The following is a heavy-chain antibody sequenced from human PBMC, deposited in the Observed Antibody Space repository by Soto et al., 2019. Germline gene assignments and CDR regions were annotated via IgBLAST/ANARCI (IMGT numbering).Heavy chain of an antibody. V-gene: IGHV3-33*01. Sequence: GGSLRLSCAASGFTFSSYGMHWVRQAPGKGLEWVAVIWYDGSNKYYADSVKGRFTISRDNSKNTLYLQMNSLRAEDTAMYYCARDWVVTMVRGVKRALGYWGQGTLVTVSS. J-gene: IGHJ4*02. CDR3: ARDWVVTMVRGVKRALGY. CDR1: GFTFSSYG. D-gene: IGHD3-10*01. CDR2: IWYDGSNK.